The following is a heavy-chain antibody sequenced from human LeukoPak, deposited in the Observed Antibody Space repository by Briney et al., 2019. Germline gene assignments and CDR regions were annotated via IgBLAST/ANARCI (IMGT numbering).Heavy chain of an antibody. J-gene: IGHJ5*02. CDR3: ARHKLRSEGIPFIAVAGSSARNHNWFDP. V-gene: IGHV4-61*02. CDR1: GGSISSGSHY. CDR2: IYSSGSA. D-gene: IGHD6-19*01. Sequence: PSETLSLTCSVSGGSISSGSHYWSWIRQPAGKGLDWIGRIYSSGSANYNPSLKSRVTISVDTSKNQFSLRLTSVTAADTAVYYCARHKLRSEGIPFIAVAGSSARNHNWFDPWGQGTLVTVSS.